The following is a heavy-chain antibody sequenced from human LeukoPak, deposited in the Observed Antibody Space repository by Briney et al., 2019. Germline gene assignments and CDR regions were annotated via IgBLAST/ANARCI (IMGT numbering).Heavy chain of an antibody. Sequence: ASVKVSCKASGYTFTGYYMHGVRHAPGQGLEWMGGINPNSGGTNHAQKLQGWVTMTRDTSISTAYMELSRLRSDDTAVYYCPRAPAEVYGSGSYYYFDYGGQGTLATVSS. V-gene: IGHV1-2*04. CDR3: PRAPAEVYGSGSYYYFDY. J-gene: IGHJ4*02. CDR2: INPNSGGT. CDR1: GYTFTGYY. D-gene: IGHD3-10*01.